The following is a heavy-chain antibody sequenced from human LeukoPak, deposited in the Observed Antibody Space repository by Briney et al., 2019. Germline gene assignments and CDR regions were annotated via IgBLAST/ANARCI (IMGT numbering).Heavy chain of an antibody. Sequence: GGSLRLSRAASGFSFSDYYMTWIRQPPGKGFEWVSQISSRGGSIYYADSVKGRFTISRDNAKDSLYLQMNSLRAEDTGVYYCTKGGQSSSMFWIYWGQGALVTVSS. D-gene: IGHD6-6*01. V-gene: IGHV3-11*01. CDR3: TKGGQSSSMFWIY. J-gene: IGHJ4*02. CDR1: GFSFSDYY. CDR2: ISSRGGSI.